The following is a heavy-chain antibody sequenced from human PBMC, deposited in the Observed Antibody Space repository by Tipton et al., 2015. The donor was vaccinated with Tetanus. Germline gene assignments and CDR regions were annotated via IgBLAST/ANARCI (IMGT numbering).Heavy chain of an antibody. CDR3: ASSSRGYYDSSGYYGYFQH. Sequence: SLRLSCAASGFTFTSYSMNWVRQAPGKGLEWVANIKQDGSEKYYADSVKGRFTISRDNAKNSLFLQVNSLRAEDTAVYYCASSSRGYYDSSGYYGYFQHWGQGTLVTVS. D-gene: IGHD3-22*01. V-gene: IGHV3-7*01. CDR1: GFTFTSYS. J-gene: IGHJ1*01. CDR2: IKQDGSEK.